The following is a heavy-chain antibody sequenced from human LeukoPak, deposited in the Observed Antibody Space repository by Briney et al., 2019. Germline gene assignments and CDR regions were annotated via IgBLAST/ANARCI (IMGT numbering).Heavy chain of an antibody. Sequence: GESLKISCKASGYTFTSYWIGWVRQMPGKGLEWMGIIYPGDSDTRYSPSFQGQVTISADKSIKTAYLQWSSLKASDTAIYYCARRFCSSTSCFMWDYWGQGTLVTVSS. CDR2: IYPGDSDT. J-gene: IGHJ4*02. D-gene: IGHD2-2*01. CDR1: GYTFTSYW. V-gene: IGHV5-51*01. CDR3: ARRFCSSTSCFMWDY.